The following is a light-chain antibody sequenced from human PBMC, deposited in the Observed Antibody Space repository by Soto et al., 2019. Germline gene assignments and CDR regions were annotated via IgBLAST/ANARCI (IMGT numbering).Light chain of an antibody. CDR3: QAWDSSTGVV. CDR1: KLGDKY. Sequence: SYELTQPPSVSVSPGQTASITCSGDKLGDKYACWYQQKPGQSPVLVIYQDSERPSGIPERFSGSNSGNTATLTISGTQAMDEADYYCQAWDSSTGVVFGGGTKVTVL. V-gene: IGLV3-1*01. CDR2: QDS. J-gene: IGLJ2*01.